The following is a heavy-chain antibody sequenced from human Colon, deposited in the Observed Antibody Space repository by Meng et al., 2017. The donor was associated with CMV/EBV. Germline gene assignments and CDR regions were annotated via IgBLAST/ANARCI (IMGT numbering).Heavy chain of an antibody. CDR1: GFTFSPYS. V-gene: IGHV3-21*01. D-gene: IGHD2-15*01. CDR3: ARHLSCDTSGCHPNWDY. CDR2: ISPTSHYI. J-gene: IGHJ4*02. Sequence: GESLKISCAASGFTFSPYSMNWVRQAPGKGLEWVSSISPTSHYIFYADSVRGRFTISRDNAKNSLYLQMNSLSAEDTAMYYCARHLSCDTSGCHPNWDYWGQGTLVTVSS.